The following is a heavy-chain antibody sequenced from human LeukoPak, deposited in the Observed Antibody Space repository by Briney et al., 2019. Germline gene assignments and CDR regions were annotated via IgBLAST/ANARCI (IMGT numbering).Heavy chain of an antibody. J-gene: IGHJ6*02. CDR3: ARDWYCSGGSCYSLIYNYYYGMDV. CDR1: GYTFTSYG. Sequence: ASVKVSCKASGYTFTSYGISWVRQAPGQGLEWRGWISAYNGNTNYAQKLQGRVTMTTDTSTSTACMELRSLRSDDTAVYYCARDWYCSGGSCYSLIYNYYYGMDVWGQGTTVTVSS. V-gene: IGHV1-18*01. D-gene: IGHD2-15*01. CDR2: ISAYNGNT.